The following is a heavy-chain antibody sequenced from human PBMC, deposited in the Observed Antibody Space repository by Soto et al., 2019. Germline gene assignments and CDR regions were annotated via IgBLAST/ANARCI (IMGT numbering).Heavy chain of an antibody. CDR1: GFTFSSYS. Sequence: GGSLRLSCAASGFTFSSYSMNWVCQAPGKGLEWVSSISSSSSYIYYADSVKGRFTISRDNAKNSLYLQMNSLRAEDTAVYYCAREVGVGSYGMDVWDQGTTVTVSS. D-gene: IGHD3-3*01. J-gene: IGHJ6*02. CDR2: ISSSSSYI. CDR3: AREVGVGSYGMDV. V-gene: IGHV3-21*01.